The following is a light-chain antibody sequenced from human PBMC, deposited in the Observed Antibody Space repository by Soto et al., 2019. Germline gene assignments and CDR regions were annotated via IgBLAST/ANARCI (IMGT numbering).Light chain of an antibody. CDR1: SSDVGSYNS. V-gene: IGLV2-23*01. CDR2: EGY. Sequence: QSALTQPASVSGSPGQSIAIACTGTSSDVGSYNSVSWYQQHPGKAPKLIIYEGYKRPSGVSDRFSGSKSGNTASLTISGLQAEDEADYYCCSYVGDPYVFGTRTKVTVL. CDR3: CSYVGDPYV. J-gene: IGLJ1*01.